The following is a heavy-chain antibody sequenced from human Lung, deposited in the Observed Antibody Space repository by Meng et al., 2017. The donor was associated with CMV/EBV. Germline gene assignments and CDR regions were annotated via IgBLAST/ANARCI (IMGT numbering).Heavy chain of an antibody. V-gene: IGHV1-69-2*01. D-gene: IGHD2-21*02. CDR1: GYPFTDYS. CDR2: VDPEDGET. J-gene: IGHJ4*02. Sequence: CKLSGYPFTDYSLPWVHQAPGKGLEWMGLVDPEDGETVYAEKFAGRLTILVDRSARSSSMELTSLKSADTAVFYCVTGGGDGYGDLGRWGQGTLVTVSS. CDR3: VTGGGDGYGDLGR.